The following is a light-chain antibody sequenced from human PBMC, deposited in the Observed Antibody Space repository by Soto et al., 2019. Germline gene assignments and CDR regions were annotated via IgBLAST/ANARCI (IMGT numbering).Light chain of an antibody. V-gene: IGLV2-23*01. Sequence: QSALTQPASVSGSPGQSITIPCTGTSSDVGSYDLVSWYQHHPGNAPKLIIYEGTKRASALSNRFSGSKSGNTASLTISGLQAEDEADYYCCSYARSTTWVFGGGNKLTVL. CDR2: EGT. CDR1: SSDVGSYDL. CDR3: CSYARSTTWV. J-gene: IGLJ3*02.